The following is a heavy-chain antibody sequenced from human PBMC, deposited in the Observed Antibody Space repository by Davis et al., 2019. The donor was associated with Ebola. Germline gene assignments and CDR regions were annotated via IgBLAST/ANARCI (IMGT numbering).Heavy chain of an antibody. D-gene: IGHD3-10*01. J-gene: IGHJ6*02. Sequence: SETLSLTCTVSGGSISSGDYYWSWIRQHPGKGLEWIGYIYYSGSTYYNPSLKSRVTITVDTSKNQFSLKLSSVTAADTAVYYCATGGDYYYYGMDVWGQGTTVTVSS. CDR1: GGSISSGDYY. V-gene: IGHV4-31*03. CDR2: IYYSGST. CDR3: ATGGDYYYYGMDV.